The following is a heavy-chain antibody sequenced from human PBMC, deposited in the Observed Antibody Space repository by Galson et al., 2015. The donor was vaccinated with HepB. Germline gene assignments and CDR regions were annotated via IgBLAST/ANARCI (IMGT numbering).Heavy chain of an antibody. D-gene: IGHD3-10*01. V-gene: IGHV3-23*01. Sequence: SLRLSCAASGFTFSSYAMSWVRQAPGKGLEWVSAISGSGGSTHYADSVKGRFTISRDNSKNTLYLQMNSLRAEDTAVYYCAKDQHYGSGSRNIYYYYYMDVWGKGTTVTVSS. J-gene: IGHJ6*03. CDR2: ISGSGGST. CDR3: AKDQHYGSGSRNIYYYYYMDV. CDR1: GFTFSSYA.